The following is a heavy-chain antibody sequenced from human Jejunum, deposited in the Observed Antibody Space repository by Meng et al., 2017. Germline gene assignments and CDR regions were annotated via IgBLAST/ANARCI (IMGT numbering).Heavy chain of an antibody. Sequence: SETLSLTCTVSGGSISRYYWNWIRQPPGKGLEWIGYIYYSGSTYYNPSLKSRVTISVDTSKNQFSLTLSSVTAADTAVYYCARAGPGATGDLNYWGQGTLVTVSS. V-gene: IGHV4-59*01. CDR3: ARAGPGATGDLNY. J-gene: IGHJ4*02. CDR1: GGSISRYY. CDR2: IYYSGST. D-gene: IGHD7-27*01.